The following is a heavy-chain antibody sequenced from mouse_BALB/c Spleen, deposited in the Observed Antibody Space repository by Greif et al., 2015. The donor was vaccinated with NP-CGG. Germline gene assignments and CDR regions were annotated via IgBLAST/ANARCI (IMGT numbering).Heavy chain of an antibody. D-gene: IGHD1-2*01. Sequence: VQLQQSGAELVKPGASVKPSCKASGYTFTSYWMHWVKQRPGQGLEWIGEINPSNGRTNYNEKFKSKATLTVDKSSSTAYMQLSSLTSEDSAVYYCARFTTATYWYFDVWGAGTTVTVSS. V-gene: IGHV1S81*02. CDR3: ARFTTATYWYFDV. CDR2: INPSNGRT. CDR1: GYTFTSYW. J-gene: IGHJ1*01.